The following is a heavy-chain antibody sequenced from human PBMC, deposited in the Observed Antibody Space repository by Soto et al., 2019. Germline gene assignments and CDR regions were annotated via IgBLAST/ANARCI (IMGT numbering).Heavy chain of an antibody. Sequence: GGSLRLSCAASGFTFSSYWMSWVRQAPGKGLEWVANIKQDGSEKYYVDSVKGRFTISRDNAKNSLYLQMNSLRAEDTAVYYCARVRQSITMVRGSDYYYYYMDVWGKGTTVTVSS. V-gene: IGHV3-7*01. CDR1: GFTFSSYW. CDR3: ARVRQSITMVRGSDYYYYYMDV. J-gene: IGHJ6*03. D-gene: IGHD3-10*01. CDR2: IKQDGSEK.